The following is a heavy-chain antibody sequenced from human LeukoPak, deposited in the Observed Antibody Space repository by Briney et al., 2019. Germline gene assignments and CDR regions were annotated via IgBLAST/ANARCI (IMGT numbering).Heavy chain of an antibody. CDR1: GFTFSSYG. CDR2: ISGSGGST. D-gene: IGHD6-19*01. CDR3: ARNGIAVNGYFDY. V-gene: IGHV3-23*01. Sequence: GGTLRLSCAASGFTFSSYGMSWVRQAPGKGLEWVSAISGSGGSTHYADSVKGRFTVSRDNAKNSLYLQMNSLRAEDTGVYYCARNGIAVNGYFDYWGQGTLVTVSS. J-gene: IGHJ4*02.